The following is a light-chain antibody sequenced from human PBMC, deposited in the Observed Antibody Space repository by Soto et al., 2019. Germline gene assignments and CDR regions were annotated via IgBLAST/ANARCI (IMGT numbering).Light chain of an antibody. CDR2: WAS. Sequence: DIVMTQSPDSLAVSLGERATINCKSSQTILYCSDNKNYLAWYRQKPGQPPRLLIYWASSRDSGVPDRFAGSGSGTDFTLTITNLQAEDVAIYYCQQFFTTPYTFGQGTRLQI. CDR3: QQFFTTPYT. V-gene: IGKV4-1*01. J-gene: IGKJ2*01. CDR1: QTILYCSDNKNY.